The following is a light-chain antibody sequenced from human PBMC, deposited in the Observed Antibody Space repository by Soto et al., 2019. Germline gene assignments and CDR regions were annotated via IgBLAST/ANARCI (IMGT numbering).Light chain of an antibody. CDR1: QRVSSY. J-gene: IGKJ5*01. CDR3: QQYGTSEII. V-gene: IGKV3-20*01. Sequence: EVVMTQSPATLSVSPGEGATLSCRAGQRVSSYLSCYQQKPGQAPRLLIYDASSRATGIPDRFSGSGSGTDFTLTISRLETEDFAVFYCQQYGTSEIIFGQGTRLEIK. CDR2: DAS.